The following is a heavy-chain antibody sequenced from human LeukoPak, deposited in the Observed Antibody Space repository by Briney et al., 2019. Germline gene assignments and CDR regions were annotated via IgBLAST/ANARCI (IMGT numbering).Heavy chain of an antibody. V-gene: IGHV3-7*03. CDR1: GFTFSRYS. Sequence: GGSLRLSCAASGFTFSRYSMSWVRQAPGKGLEWVANIKQDGSEKYYVDSVEGRFTISRDNAKNSLFLQMNSLRAEDTAVYYCARDFDCWGQGTLVTVSS. CDR2: IKQDGSEK. J-gene: IGHJ4*02. CDR3: ARDFDC.